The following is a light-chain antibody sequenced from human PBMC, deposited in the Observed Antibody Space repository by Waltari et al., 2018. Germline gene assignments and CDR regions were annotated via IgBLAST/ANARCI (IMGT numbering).Light chain of an antibody. Sequence: SYALTQLPSVSVSPGPTARITCSGDALPTPYVYWYQQKSGQAPILVIYKDNKRPSGIPERFSGSTSGTTKTLTISGVQAEDEADYYCQSSDISATWVFGGGTKLTVL. CDR3: QSSDISATWV. V-gene: IGLV3-25*03. CDR2: KDN. J-gene: IGLJ3*02. CDR1: ALPTPY.